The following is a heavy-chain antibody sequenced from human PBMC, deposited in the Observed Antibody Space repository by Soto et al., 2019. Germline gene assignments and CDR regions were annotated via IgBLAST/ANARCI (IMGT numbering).Heavy chain of an antibody. J-gene: IGHJ3*02. D-gene: IGHD3-22*01. Sequence: ETLSLTCAVYGGSFSGYYWSWIRQPPGKGLEWIGEINHSGSTNYNPSLKSRVTISVDTSKNQFSLKLSSVTAADTAVYYCARVRRPGSDGWGTHRITMIVVANPDAFDIWGQGTMVTVSS. CDR2: INHSGST. CDR3: ARVRRPGSDGWGTHRITMIVVANPDAFDI. CDR1: GGSFSGYY. V-gene: IGHV4-34*01.